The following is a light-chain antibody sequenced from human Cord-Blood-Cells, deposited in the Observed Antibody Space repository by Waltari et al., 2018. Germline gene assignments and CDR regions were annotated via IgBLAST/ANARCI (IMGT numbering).Light chain of an antibody. CDR1: QSVSSY. CDR2: DAS. V-gene: IGKV3-11*01. Sequence: EIVLTQSPATLSLSPGERATLSCRASQSVSSYLAWYQQKPGQAPRLLIYDASNRATGIPGRFSGSGSGTDFTLTINILEPEDFAVYYCQQRSNWPPYTFGQGTKLEIK. CDR3: QQRSNWPPYT. J-gene: IGKJ2*01.